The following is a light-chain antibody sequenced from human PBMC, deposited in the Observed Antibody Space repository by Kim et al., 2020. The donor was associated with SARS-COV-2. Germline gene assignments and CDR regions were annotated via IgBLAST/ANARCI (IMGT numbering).Light chain of an antibody. CDR1: QGISSY. CDR2: AAS. Sequence: SVGDRVTITCRASQGISSYLAWYQQKPGKAPKLLIYAASTLQSGVPSRFSGSGSGTEFTLTISSLQPEDFATYYCQQLNSYPSITFGQGTRLEIK. V-gene: IGKV1-9*01. J-gene: IGKJ5*01. CDR3: QQLNSYPSIT.